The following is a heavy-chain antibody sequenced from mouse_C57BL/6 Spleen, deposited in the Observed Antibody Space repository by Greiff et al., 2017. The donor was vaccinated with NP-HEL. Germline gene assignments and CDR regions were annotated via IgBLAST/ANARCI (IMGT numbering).Heavy chain of an antibody. CDR3: AHYYGSSRFAY. CDR2: IHPSDSDT. V-gene: IGHV1-74*01. D-gene: IGHD1-1*01. Sequence: QVQLQQSGADLVKPGASVKVSCKASGYTFTSYWMHWVKQRPGQGLEWIGRIHPSDSDTNYNQKFKGKATLTVDKSSSTAYMQLSSLISEDSAVYDGAHYYGSSRFAYWGQGTLVTVSA. J-gene: IGHJ3*01. CDR1: GYTFTSYW.